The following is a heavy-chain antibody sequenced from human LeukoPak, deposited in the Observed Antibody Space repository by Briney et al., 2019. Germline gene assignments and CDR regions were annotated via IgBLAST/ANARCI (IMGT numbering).Heavy chain of an antibody. J-gene: IGHJ4*02. CDR2: INPGGGIT. Sequence: ASVKVSCKAFGFTFSSHWMHWVRQAPGQGLEWLGLINPGGGITLYARKFQGRLTVTRDTSATTMYMELTTLRSDDTAVYFCVREHEYDIKNFDLWGQGTLVTVSS. D-gene: IGHD3-22*01. CDR3: VREHEYDIKNFDL. CDR1: GFTFSSHW. V-gene: IGHV1-46*01.